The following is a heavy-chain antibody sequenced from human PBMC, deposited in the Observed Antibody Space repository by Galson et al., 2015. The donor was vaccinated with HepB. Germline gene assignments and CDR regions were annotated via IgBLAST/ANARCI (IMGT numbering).Heavy chain of an antibody. J-gene: IGHJ4*02. CDR3: AHRTVAGTFDY. Sequence: PALVKPTQTLTLTCTFSGFSLSTSGVGVGWIRQPPGKALEWLALIYWDDWDDDKRYSPSLKSRLTITKDTSKSQVVLTMTYMDPVDTATYYCAHRTVAGTFDYWGQETLVTVSS. D-gene: IGHD6-13*01. CDR1: GFSLSTSGVG. V-gene: IGHV2-5*02. CDR2: IYWDDWDDDK.